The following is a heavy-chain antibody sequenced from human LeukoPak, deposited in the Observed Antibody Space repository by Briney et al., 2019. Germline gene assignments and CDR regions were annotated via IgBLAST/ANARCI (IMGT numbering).Heavy chain of an antibody. CDR2: ISSSSSYI. V-gene: IGHV3-21*01. CDR3: ARDLDTAMVKESGMDV. J-gene: IGHJ6*02. CDR1: GFTFSSYS. Sequence: GGSLRLSCAASGFTFSSYSMNWVRQAPGKGLEWVSSISSSSSYIYYADSVKGRFTISRDNAKNSLYLQMNSLRDEDTAVYYCARDLDTAMVKESGMDVWGQGTTVTVSS. D-gene: IGHD5-18*01.